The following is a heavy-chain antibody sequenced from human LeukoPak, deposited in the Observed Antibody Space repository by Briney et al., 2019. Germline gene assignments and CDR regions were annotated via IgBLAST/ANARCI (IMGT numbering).Heavy chain of an antibody. CDR2: IYSGGST. Sequence: GGSLILSCAASGFTVSSNYMSWVRQAPGKGLEWVSVIYSGGSTYYADSVKGRFTISRDNSKNTLYLQMNSLRAEDTAVYYCARTPGYCSGGSCYSGYYYGMDVWGKGTTVTVSS. CDR3: ARTPGYCSGGSCYSGYYYGMDV. V-gene: IGHV3-53*01. J-gene: IGHJ6*04. CDR1: GFTVSSNY. D-gene: IGHD2-15*01.